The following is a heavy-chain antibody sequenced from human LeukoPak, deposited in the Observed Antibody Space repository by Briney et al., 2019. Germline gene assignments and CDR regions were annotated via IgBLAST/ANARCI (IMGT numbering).Heavy chain of an antibody. D-gene: IGHD6-19*01. CDR2: VFHSGST. CDR3: ARDLAVAGTNYFDF. Sequence: SETLSLTCSVSGDSISSNEWWSWVRQPPGKGLGWIGEVFHSGSTNFNPSLKSRVTISIDKSKDQFSLEVTSVTAADTAVYYCARDLAVAGTNYFDFWGQGVLVTVSS. CDR1: GDSISSNEW. J-gene: IGHJ4*02. V-gene: IGHV4-4*02.